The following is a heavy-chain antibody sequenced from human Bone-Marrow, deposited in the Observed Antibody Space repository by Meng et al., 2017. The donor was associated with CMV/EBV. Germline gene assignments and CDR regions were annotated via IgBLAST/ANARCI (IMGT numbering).Heavy chain of an antibody. D-gene: IGHD6-13*01. J-gene: IGHJ6*02. CDR1: GGSISSSSYY. CDR3: ARGGSSWRKYYYYGMDV. CDR2: IYYSGST. Sequence: SETLSLTCTVSGGSISSSSYYWGWIRQPPGKGLEWIGSIYYSGSTYYNPSLKSRVTISVDTSKNQFSLKLSSVTAADTAVYYCARGGSSWRKYYYYGMDVWGQGTTVTVSS. V-gene: IGHV4-39*07.